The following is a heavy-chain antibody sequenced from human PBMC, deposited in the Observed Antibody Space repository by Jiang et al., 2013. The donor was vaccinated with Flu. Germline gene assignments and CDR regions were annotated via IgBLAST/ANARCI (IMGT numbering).Heavy chain of an antibody. V-gene: IGHV4-4*02. CDR1: GGSLSNNW. CDR3: ARPYSYYTDV. J-gene: IGHJ6*03. Sequence: LLKPSETLSLTCAVYGGSLSNNWWSWVRQPPGKGLEWIGEIYHSGSTNYNPSLKNRVIISVDKSNNQFSLKLSSVTAADTAVYYCARPYSYYTDVWGTGTTVTVSS. CDR2: IYHSGST.